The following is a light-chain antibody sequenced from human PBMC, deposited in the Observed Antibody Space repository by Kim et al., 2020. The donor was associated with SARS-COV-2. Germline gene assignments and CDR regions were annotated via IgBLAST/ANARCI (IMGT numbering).Light chain of an antibody. CDR2: EAS. J-gene: IGKJ5*01. V-gene: IGKV3-11*01. CDR1: QGVSNY. CDR3: QQRGS. Sequence: GTLSLNPGDRATLSCWASQGVSNYLACNKKKPGQAPRLLIYEASKRAAGIPARFSGSGSGTDFTLTISRLEPGDSAVYFCQQRGSFGQGTRLEIK.